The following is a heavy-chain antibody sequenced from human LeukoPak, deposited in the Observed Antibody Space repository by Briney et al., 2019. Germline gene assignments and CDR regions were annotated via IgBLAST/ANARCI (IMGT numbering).Heavy chain of an antibody. D-gene: IGHD2-2*01. CDR3: ARGSRDNWFDP. Sequence: PSETLSLTCAVYGGSFSGYYWSWIRQPPGKGLECIGEIHHSGSTNYSPSLKSRVTLSVDTSKNQFSLKLSSVTAADTAVYYCARGSRDNWFDPWGQGTLVTVSS. V-gene: IGHV4-34*01. CDR1: GGSFSGYY. CDR2: IHHSGST. J-gene: IGHJ5*02.